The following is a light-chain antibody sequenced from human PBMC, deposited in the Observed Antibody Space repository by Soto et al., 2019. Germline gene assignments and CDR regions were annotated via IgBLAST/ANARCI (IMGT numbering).Light chain of an antibody. CDR2: EGS. CDR1: SSDVGSYNL. Sequence: QSALTQPASVSGSPGQSITISCTGTSSDVGSYNLVSWYQQHPGKAPKLMIYEGSKRPSGVSNRFSGSKSVNTASLTISGLQAEDEADYYCCSYAGSSTHAVFGGGTQLTRPR. J-gene: IGLJ7*01. V-gene: IGLV2-23*01. CDR3: CSYAGSSTHAV.